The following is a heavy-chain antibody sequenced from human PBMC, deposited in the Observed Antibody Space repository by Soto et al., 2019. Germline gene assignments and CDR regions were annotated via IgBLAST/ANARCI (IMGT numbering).Heavy chain of an antibody. Sequence: QVQLQESGPGLVKPSETLSLTCAVSGGSITSTSWWIWVRQPPGKGLEWIGEVFNNGDTAYNPSLKSRVNLSGDRSMSHCSLRLISVTAADPALYCRARCCGGDRYSDWGQGTLVTVSS. D-gene: IGHD2-21*01. J-gene: IGHJ1*01. CDR2: VFNNGDT. V-gene: IGHV4-4*01. CDR3: ARCCGGDRYSD. CDR1: GGSITSTSW.